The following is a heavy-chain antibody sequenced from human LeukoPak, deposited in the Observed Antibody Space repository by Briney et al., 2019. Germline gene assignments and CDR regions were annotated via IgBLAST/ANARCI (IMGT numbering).Heavy chain of an antibody. V-gene: IGHV3-21*01. Sequence: GGTLRLSCAASRFTFSSYGMNWVRQAPGKGLEWVSSITSGSSYIYYADSVKGRFTISRDNAKNSLYLQMNSLRAEDTAVYYCARDPYSGSYGNYYYYFMDVWGKGTTVTISS. CDR3: ARDPYSGSYGNYYYYFMDV. CDR1: RFTFSSYG. J-gene: IGHJ6*03. D-gene: IGHD1-26*01. CDR2: ITSGSSYI.